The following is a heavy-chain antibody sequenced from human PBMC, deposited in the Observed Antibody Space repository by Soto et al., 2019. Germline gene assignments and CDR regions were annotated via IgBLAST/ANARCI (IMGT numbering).Heavy chain of an antibody. CDR2: FYHGGST. J-gene: IGHJ4*02. CDR3: ARTNGDLISFDY. V-gene: IGHV4-38-2*01. D-gene: IGHD4-17*01. CDR1: GYSISSGYY. Sequence: SETLSLTCAVSGYSISSGYYWGWIRQPPGKGLEWIGSFYHGGSTYYNPSLKSRVTISVDKSKNQFSLNVRSVTAADTAVYFCARTNGDLISFDYWGQGTPVTVSS.